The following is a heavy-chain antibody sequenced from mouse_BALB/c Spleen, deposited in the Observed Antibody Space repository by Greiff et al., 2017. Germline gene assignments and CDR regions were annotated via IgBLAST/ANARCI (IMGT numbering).Heavy chain of an antibody. CDR2: IWRGGST. V-gene: IGHV2-5-1*01. J-gene: IGHJ4*01. D-gene: IGHD1-1*01. Sequence: VQLQQSGPSLVQPSQSLSITCTVSGFSLTSYGVHWVRQSPGKGLEWLGVIWRGGSTDYNAAFMSRLSITKDNSKSQVFFKMNSLQADDTAIYYCAKTFTTVDYYAMDYWGQGTSVTVSS. CDR3: AKTFTTVDYYAMDY. CDR1: GFSLTSYG.